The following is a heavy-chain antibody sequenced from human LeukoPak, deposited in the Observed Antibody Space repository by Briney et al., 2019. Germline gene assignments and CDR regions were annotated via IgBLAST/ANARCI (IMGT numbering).Heavy chain of an antibody. J-gene: IGHJ4*02. Sequence: ASVTVSCTASGYTFTVYYMHWVRQAPGQGVEWMGWINPKSGGTNYTQKFQGRVTMTRDTSISTAYMALSRLRSDATAVYYCASLTLGNMYYYDSSGYPREGVDYFDYWGQGTLVTVSS. CDR2: INPKSGGT. CDR3: ASLTLGNMYYYDSSGYPREGVDYFDY. V-gene: IGHV1-2*02. D-gene: IGHD3-22*01. CDR1: GYTFTVYY.